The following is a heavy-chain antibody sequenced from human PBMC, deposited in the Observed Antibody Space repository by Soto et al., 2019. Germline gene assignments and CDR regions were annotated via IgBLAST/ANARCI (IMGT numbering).Heavy chain of an antibody. D-gene: IGHD3-3*01. V-gene: IGHV4-31*03. J-gene: IGHJ4*02. Sequence: TVSGGSISSGGYYWSWIRQHPGKGLEWIGYIYYSGSTYYNPSLKSRVTISVDTSKNQFSLKLSSVTAADTAVYYCARGYDFWSGYFGYFDYWGQGTLVTVSS. CDR3: ARGYDFWSGYFGYFDY. CDR2: IYYSGST. CDR1: GGSISSGGYY.